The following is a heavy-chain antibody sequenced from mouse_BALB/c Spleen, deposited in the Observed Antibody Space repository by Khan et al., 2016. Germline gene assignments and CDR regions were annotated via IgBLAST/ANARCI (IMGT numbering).Heavy chain of an antibody. Sequence: QVQLQQSGPELVKPGASVKISCKASGYAFSNSWMNWVKQRPGQGLEWIGRIYPGDGDSNFNGKFRDKATLTADKSSSTAYMLLSSLTSVDSAVYCCAIGDYGRYYFDYWGQGTTLTVSS. CDR2: IYPGDGDS. D-gene: IGHD1-1*01. V-gene: IGHV1-82*01. CDR3: AIGDYGRYYFDY. J-gene: IGHJ2*01. CDR1: GYAFSNSW.